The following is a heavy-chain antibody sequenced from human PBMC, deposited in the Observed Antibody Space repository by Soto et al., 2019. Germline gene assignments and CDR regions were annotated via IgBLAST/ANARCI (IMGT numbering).Heavy chain of an antibody. CDR2: IYYSGSP. D-gene: IGHD5-18*01. CDR3: ARSGYSYGPNPLLY. J-gene: IGHJ4*02. V-gene: IGHV4-31*03. Sequence: QVQLQESGPGLVKPSQTLSLTCTVSGGSISSGGYYWSWIRQHPGKGLEWIGYIYYSGSPYYNPSLQSRVTISEDTSKNQFSLKLSSVTAADTAVYYCARSGYSYGPNPLLYWGQGTLVTVSS. CDR1: GGSISSGGYY.